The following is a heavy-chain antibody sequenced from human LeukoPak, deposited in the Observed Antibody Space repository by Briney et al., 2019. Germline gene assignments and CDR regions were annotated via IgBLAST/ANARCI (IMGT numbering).Heavy chain of an antibody. D-gene: IGHD5-24*01. CDR2: INHSGST. CDR1: GGSFSGYY. V-gene: IGHV4-34*01. Sequence: PSETLSLTCAVYGGSFSGYYWSWIRQPPGKWLEWIGEINHSGSTNYNPSLKSRVTISVDTSKNQFSLKLSSVTAADTAVYYCAGGSHEMATITSWFDPWGQGTLVTVSS. J-gene: IGHJ5*02. CDR3: AGGSHEMATITSWFDP.